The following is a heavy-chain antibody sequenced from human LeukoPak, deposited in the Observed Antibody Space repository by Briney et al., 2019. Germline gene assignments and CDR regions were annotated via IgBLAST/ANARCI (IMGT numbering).Heavy chain of an antibody. D-gene: IGHD6-6*01. CDR1: GFTFRTYA. J-gene: IGHJ4*02. V-gene: IGHV3-23*01. CDR2: ISDSGDST. Sequence: PGGSLRLSCAASGFTFRTYAMSWVRQAPGKGLEWVSTISDSGDSTFYADSVKGRFTISRDNSKNTLYLQTNSLRAEDTAVYYCAKRQFSSSSGRFGYWGQGTLVTVSS. CDR3: AKRQFSSSSGRFGY.